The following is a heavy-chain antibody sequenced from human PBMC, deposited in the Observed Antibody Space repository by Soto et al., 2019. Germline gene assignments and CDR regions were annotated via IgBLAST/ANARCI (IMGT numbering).Heavy chain of an antibody. J-gene: IGHJ4*02. Sequence: GESLKISCKGSGYGFSSYWVAWVRQMPGKGLEWMGIIYPGDSDTKYSPSFQGQVTISADRSISTAYLQWSSLKASDTAMYYCARPVAYSGSYYFDYWGQGTPVTVSS. V-gene: IGHV5-51*01. CDR1: GYGFSSYW. D-gene: IGHD1-26*01. CDR2: IYPGDSDT. CDR3: ARPVAYSGSYYFDY.